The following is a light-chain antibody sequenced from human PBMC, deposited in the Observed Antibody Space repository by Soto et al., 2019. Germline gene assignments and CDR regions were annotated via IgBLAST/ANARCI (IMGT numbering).Light chain of an antibody. CDR2: DVS. Sequence: QSVLTQPASVSGSPGQSITISCTGTSSDVGSYNLVSWYQQHPGKAPKLMIYDVSKRPSGVSNRFSGSKSGNTASLTISGLEAEAEAYYNCCSYRGSPRVVFGGGTKLTVL. J-gene: IGLJ2*01. CDR1: SSDVGSYNL. V-gene: IGLV2-23*02. CDR3: CSYRGSPRVV.